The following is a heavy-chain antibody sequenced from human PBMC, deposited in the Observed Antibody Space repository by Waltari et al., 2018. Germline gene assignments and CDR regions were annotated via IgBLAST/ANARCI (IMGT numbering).Heavy chain of an antibody. V-gene: IGHV3-53*01. D-gene: IGHD6-19*01. CDR2: IYSGGST. J-gene: IGHJ4*02. CDR3: ARWQQWPVRAFDY. CDR1: GFIVSSNY. Sequence: EVQLVESGGGLIQPGGSLRLSCAASGFIVSSNYMSWVRQAPGRGLEWVSLIYSGGSTYYADSVKGRVTISRDNSKNTLYLQMDSLSVEDTAVYYCARWQQWPVRAFDYWGQGTLVTVSS.